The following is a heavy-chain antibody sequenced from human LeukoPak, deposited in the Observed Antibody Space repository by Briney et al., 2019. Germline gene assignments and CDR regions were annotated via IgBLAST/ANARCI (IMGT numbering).Heavy chain of an antibody. Sequence: SQTLSLTCAISGDSVSSNSAAWNWIRQSPSRGLEWLGSSSYRYKWYNNYAVSVKSRIPINPDTSKNQFSLQLKSVTPEDTAVYYCARGQHDTAFFDYWGQETRVTVSS. CDR1: GDSVSSNSAA. D-gene: IGHD1-1*01. CDR2: SSYRYKWYN. CDR3: ARGQHDTAFFDY. V-gene: IGHV6-1*01. J-gene: IGHJ4*02.